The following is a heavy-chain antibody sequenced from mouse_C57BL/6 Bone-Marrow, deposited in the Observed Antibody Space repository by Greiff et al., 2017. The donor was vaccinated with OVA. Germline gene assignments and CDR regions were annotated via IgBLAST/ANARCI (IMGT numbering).Heavy chain of an antibody. Sequence: VQLQQSGPELVKPGASVKISCKASGYAFSSSWMNWVKQRPGKGLEWIGRIYPGDGDTNYNGKFKGKATLTADKSSSTAYMQLSSLTSEDSAVYFCARFYDYVYWYFDVWGTGTTVTVSS. J-gene: IGHJ1*03. V-gene: IGHV1-82*01. CDR2: IYPGDGDT. CDR3: ARFYDYVYWYFDV. D-gene: IGHD2-4*01. CDR1: GYAFSSSW.